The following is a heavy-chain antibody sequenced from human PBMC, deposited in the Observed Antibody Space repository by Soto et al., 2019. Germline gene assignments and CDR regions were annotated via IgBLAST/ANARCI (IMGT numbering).Heavy chain of an antibody. CDR3: ARDFYDFWSGYQEPDY. J-gene: IGHJ4*02. D-gene: IGHD3-3*01. CDR2: ISSSSSYI. CDR1: GFTFSSYS. V-gene: IGHV3-21*01. Sequence: GGSLRLSCAASGFTFSSYSMNWVRQAPGKGLEWVSSISSSSSYIYYADSVKGRFTISRDNAKNSLYLQMNSLRAEDTAVYYCARDFYDFWSGYQEPDYWGQGTLVTVSS.